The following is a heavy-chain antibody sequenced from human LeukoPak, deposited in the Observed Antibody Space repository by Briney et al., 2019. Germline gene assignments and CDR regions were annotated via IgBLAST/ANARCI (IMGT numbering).Heavy chain of an antibody. CDR2: INPSGVRT. D-gene: IGHD3-10*01. Sequence: ASVKVSCKASGYTYTSYYMHWLRQAPGQGREWMGIINPSGVRTSYVQKFQGRGTMTRDTSTSTIYMELSSLKSEDTAVYYCARDRSGFGELLTPGSFDYWGQGTLVTVSS. CDR3: ARDRSGFGELLTPGSFDY. J-gene: IGHJ4*02. V-gene: IGHV1-46*01. CDR1: GYTYTSYY.